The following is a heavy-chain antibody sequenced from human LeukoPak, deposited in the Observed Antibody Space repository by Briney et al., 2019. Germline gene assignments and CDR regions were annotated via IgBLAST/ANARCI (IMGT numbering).Heavy chain of an antibody. D-gene: IGHD5-12*01. CDR2: ISGDGGNT. CDR3: TKEYSGYKFDP. V-gene: IGHV3-43*02. CDR1: GFTFYVYA. J-gene: IGHJ5*02. Sequence: GGSLRLSCAASGFTFYVYAMHCVRHSPEEGVEWVSLISGDGGNTYYAVSGKGRITISRDNSKSSLYLQMNSLKTEDTALYYCTKEYSGYKFDPWGQGTLVTVSS.